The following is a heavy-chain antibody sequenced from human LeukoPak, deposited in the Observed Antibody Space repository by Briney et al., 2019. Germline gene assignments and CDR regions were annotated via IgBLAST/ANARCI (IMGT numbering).Heavy chain of an antibody. D-gene: IGHD3-10*01. CDR1: GFTFSSYG. CDR3: ARDPGSGSYYTFDY. V-gene: IGHV3-33*01. J-gene: IGHJ4*02. CDR2: IWYDGSNK. Sequence: HPGGSLRLSCAASGFTFSSYGMHWVRQAPGKGLEWVAVIWYDGSNKYYADSVKGRFTISRDNSKNTLYLQMNSLRAEDTAVYNCARDPGSGSYYTFDYWGQGTLVTVPS.